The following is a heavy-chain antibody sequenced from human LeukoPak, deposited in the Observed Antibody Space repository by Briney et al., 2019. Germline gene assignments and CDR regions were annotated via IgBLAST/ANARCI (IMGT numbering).Heavy chain of an antibody. Sequence: PSETLSLTCSVSGDSLTTSFYFWGWVRQPPGKALEWIASIYYTGTTYYNPSLKNRVIISEDTSNNQCYLQMTSVTAADTALYFCARHSKIVLATGWFDPWGQGVLVTVSS. V-gene: IGHV4-39*01. CDR3: ARHSKIVLATGWFDP. CDR2: IYYTGTT. CDR1: GDSLTTSFYF. D-gene: IGHD3-16*02. J-gene: IGHJ5*02.